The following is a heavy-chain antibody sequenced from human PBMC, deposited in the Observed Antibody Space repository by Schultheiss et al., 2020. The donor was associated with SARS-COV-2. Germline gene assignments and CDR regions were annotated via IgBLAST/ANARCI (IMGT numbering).Heavy chain of an antibody. J-gene: IGHJ4*02. D-gene: IGHD1-1*01. CDR3: ARSPGTDY. Sequence: GGSLRLSCTASGFIFSNYWMHWVRQAPGRGPVWVSRINSDGTTATYADSVKGRFTISRDNAKSTLYLQMNSLTTEDTAVYYCARSPGTDYWGQGTLVTVSS. V-gene: IGHV3-74*01. CDR2: INSDGTTA. CDR1: GFIFSNYW.